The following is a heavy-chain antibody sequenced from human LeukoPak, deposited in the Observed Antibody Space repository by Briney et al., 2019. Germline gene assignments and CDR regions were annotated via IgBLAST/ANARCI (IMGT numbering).Heavy chain of an antibody. J-gene: IGHJ4*02. CDR1: GFTFSSYA. Sequence: GGSLRLSCAASGFTFSSYAMHWVRQAPGKGLEWVAVISYDGSNKYYADSVKGRFTIFRDNSKNTLYLQMNSLRAEDTAVYYCARARTWGSSPYFDYWGQGTLVTVSS. CDR2: ISYDGSNK. V-gene: IGHV3-30-3*01. D-gene: IGHD6-6*01. CDR3: ARARTWGSSPYFDY.